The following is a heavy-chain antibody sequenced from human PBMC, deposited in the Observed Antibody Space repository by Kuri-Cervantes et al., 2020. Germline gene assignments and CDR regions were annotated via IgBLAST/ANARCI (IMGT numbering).Heavy chain of an antibody. J-gene: IGHJ6*02. CDR3: ARYGSGSYYYYYGMDV. D-gene: IGHD3-10*01. Sequence: GESLKISCVASGFTFRRYTMNWVRQAPGKGLEWISYISSDSSTIYYLDSVKGRFTVSRDNAKNSLYLQMDSLRDEDTAVYYCARYGSGSYYYYYGMDVWGQGTTVTVSS. CDR1: GFTFRRYT. V-gene: IGHV3-48*02. CDR2: ISSDSSTI.